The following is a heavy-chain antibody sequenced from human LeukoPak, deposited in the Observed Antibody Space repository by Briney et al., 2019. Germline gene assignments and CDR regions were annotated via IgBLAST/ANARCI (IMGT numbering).Heavy chain of an antibody. D-gene: IGHD3-3*01. V-gene: IGHV3-7*01. CDR2: IKQDGSEK. Sequence: GGSLRLSCAAPGFTFSSYWMSWVRQAPGKGLEWVANIKQDGSEKYYVDSVKGRFTISRDNAKNSLYLQMNSLRAEDTAVYYCARGTKDFWNNWFDPWGQGTLVTVSS. CDR1: GFTFSSYW. CDR3: ARGTKDFWNNWFDP. J-gene: IGHJ5*02.